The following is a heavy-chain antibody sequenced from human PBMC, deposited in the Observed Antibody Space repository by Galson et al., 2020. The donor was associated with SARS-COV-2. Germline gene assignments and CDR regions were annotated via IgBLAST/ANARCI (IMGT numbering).Heavy chain of an antibody. J-gene: IGHJ4*02. CDR1: GGSIGSGDYY. CDR2: MYYTGSS. CDR3: ASGRESSGRFDH. Sequence: SQTLSLTCTVSGGSIGSGDYYCSWVRQTPGKGLEWIGYMYYTGSSYYNSSLKRRGTISLDTSKNQFSLRLSSVTAADTAVYFCASGRESSGRFDHWGQGVLVTVSS. V-gene: IGHV4-30-4*01.